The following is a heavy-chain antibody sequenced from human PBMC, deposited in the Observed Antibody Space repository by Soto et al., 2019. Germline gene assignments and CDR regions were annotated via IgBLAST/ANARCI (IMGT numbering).Heavy chain of an antibody. CDR2: ISSSSSTI. Sequence: GGSLRLSCAASGFTFSSYSMNWVRQAPGKGLEWVSYISSSSSTIYYADSVKGRFTISRDNAKNTLYLQMNSLRAEDTAVYYCAREVYYDFWSGFNTHPYYFDYWGQGTLVTVSS. CDR3: AREVYYDFWSGFNTHPYYFDY. D-gene: IGHD3-3*01. CDR1: GFTFSSYS. V-gene: IGHV3-48*01. J-gene: IGHJ4*02.